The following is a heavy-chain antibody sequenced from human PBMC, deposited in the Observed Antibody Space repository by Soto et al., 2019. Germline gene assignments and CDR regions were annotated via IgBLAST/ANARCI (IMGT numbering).Heavy chain of an antibody. V-gene: IGHV5-10-1*01. CDR1: AYSFTSYR. CDR2: IDPGDSST. D-gene: IGHD3-22*01. CDR3: AGQTSDYDSSGPIIGPFDP. Sequence: GQSQKVSCKASAYSFTSYRISRVRQMRGKGLEGRGRIDPGDSSTSYSPYFQGHVTISADKSISTAYLQLSILKASDTGMYYCAGQTSDYDSSGPIIGPFDPWCRGTLVTVSS. J-gene: IGHJ5*02.